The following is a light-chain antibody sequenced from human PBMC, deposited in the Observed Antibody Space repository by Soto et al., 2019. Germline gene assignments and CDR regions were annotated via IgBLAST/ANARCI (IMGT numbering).Light chain of an antibody. J-gene: IGLJ1*01. Sequence: LTQPASVSGSPGQSITISCVGTSSDIGDYNYVSWYQQHPGKVPKVIIYDVSNRPSGVSYRFSGTKSGNTASLTVSGLQAEDEADYYCCSYTRSGTLIFGTGTKVTVL. V-gene: IGLV2-14*01. CDR1: SSDIGDYNY. CDR3: CSYTRSGTLI. CDR2: DVS.